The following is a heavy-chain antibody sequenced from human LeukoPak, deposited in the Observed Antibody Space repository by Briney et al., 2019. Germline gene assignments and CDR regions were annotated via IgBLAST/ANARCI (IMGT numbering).Heavy chain of an antibody. CDR2: IFYTGST. CDR1: GGSISSYY. D-gene: IGHD3-22*01. J-gene: IGHJ6*03. V-gene: IGHV4-59*01. CDR3: ARDPSYYDSSGYYYYYYYMDV. Sequence: SETLSLTCTVSGGSISSYYWSWIRQPPGKGLEWIGYIFYTGSTNYNPSLKSRVTISVLTSKNRFSLKLSSVTASDTAVYYCARDPSYYDSSGYYYYYYYMDVWGKGTTVTVSS.